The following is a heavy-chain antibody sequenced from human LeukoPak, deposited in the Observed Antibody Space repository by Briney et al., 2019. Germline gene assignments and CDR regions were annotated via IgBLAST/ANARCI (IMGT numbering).Heavy chain of an antibody. D-gene: IGHD3-22*01. CDR3: ARLVSSESYFDSSGYYYHFDY. CDR1: GGSISSSSYY. CDR2: IYYSGRT. V-gene: IGHV4-39*02. Sequence: SETLSLTCTVSGGSISSSSYYWGWIRQPPGKGLEWIGSIYYSGRTYYNPSLKSRVTISVDTSKNHFFLRLSSVTAADTAVFYCARLVSSESYFDSSGYYYHFDYWGQGTLVTVSS. J-gene: IGHJ4*02.